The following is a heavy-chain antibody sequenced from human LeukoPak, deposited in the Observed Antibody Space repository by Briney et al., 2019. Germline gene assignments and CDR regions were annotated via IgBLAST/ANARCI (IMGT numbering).Heavy chain of an antibody. V-gene: IGHV3-23*01. J-gene: IGHJ4*02. Sequence: GGSLRLSCAASGFTVSSSYMSWVRQAPGKGLEWVSAISGSGGSTYYADSVKGRFTISRDNSKNTLYLQMNSLRAEDTAVYYCAKGDVYYYDSSGYYPSYWGQGTLVTVSS. CDR1: GFTVSSSY. CDR3: AKGDVYYYDSSGYYPSY. CDR2: ISGSGGST. D-gene: IGHD3-22*01.